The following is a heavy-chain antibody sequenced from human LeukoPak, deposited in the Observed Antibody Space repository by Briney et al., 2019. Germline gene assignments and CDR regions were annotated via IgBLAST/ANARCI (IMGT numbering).Heavy chain of an antibody. J-gene: IGHJ1*01. Sequence: GGSLRLSCAASGFTFTSYALSWVRQAPGKGLEWVSSISGSGGSTYYAASVKGRFTISRDNSKNTLYLQMNSLRAEDTAVYYCAKDLPNPGTSRHFQYWGQGTLVTVSS. CDR3: AKDLPNPGTSRHFQY. D-gene: IGHD2-8*01. V-gene: IGHV3-23*01. CDR1: GFTFTSYA. CDR2: ISGSGGST.